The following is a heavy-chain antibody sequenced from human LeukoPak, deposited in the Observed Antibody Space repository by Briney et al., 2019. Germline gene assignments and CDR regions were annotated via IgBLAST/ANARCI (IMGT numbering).Heavy chain of an antibody. CDR2: INPGDSDS. J-gene: IGHJ4*02. CDR1: GYSFTSYW. Sequence: GESLKISCKGSGYSFTSYWIGWVRQMPGKGLEWMGIINPGDSDSRNSPSFQGQVTISADKFISTAYLQWSSLEASDTAMYYCARRRPGYCSGGSCYGYYFDYWGQGTLVTVSS. D-gene: IGHD2-15*01. V-gene: IGHV5-51*01. CDR3: ARRRPGYCSGGSCYGYYFDY.